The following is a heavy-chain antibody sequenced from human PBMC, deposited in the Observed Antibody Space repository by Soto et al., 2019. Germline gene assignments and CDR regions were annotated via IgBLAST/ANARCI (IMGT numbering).Heavy chain of an antibody. CDR1: GGSFSGYE. CDR3: ARDGSSGDNGEEDAFAI. J-gene: IGHJ3*02. Sequence: SGTLSLTCAVCGGSFSGYEWSGIRQPPGKGLEWIGEINHSGSTNYNPSLKSRVTISVDTSKNQFSLKLSSVTAADTAVYYCARDGSSGDNGEEDAFAIWXQGTMVTVSS. V-gene: IGHV4-34*01. CDR2: INHSGST. D-gene: IGHD3-22*01.